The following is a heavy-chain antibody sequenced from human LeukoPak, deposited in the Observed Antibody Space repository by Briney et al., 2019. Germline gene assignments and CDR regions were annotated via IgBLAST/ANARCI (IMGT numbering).Heavy chain of an antibody. J-gene: IGHJ4*02. CDR3: ARGGELLNY. V-gene: IGHV4-61*02. Sequence: SETLSLTCTVSGGSVSSGDYYWTWIRQPAGKGLEWIGRIYTSGSTSYSPSLKSRVTISLDTSKNQLSLRLSSVTAADTAVYYCARGGELLNYLGQGTLVTVSS. D-gene: IGHD1-7*01. CDR1: GGSVSSGDYY. CDR2: IYTSGST.